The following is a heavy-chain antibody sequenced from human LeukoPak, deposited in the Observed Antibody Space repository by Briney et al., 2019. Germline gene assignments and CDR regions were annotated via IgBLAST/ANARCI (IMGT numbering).Heavy chain of an antibody. CDR3: ASGIAAEESVAIDS. CDR1: GFTFSSHW. Sequence: GGSLSLSCAASGFTFSSHWMNWVRQLPGKGLVWVSRIKFDGSITYYADSVKGRFTISRDNAKNTLYLQMNSLTADDTALYYCASGIAAEESVAIDSWGQGTLVTVSS. D-gene: IGHD6-13*01. CDR2: IKFDGSIT. V-gene: IGHV3-74*01. J-gene: IGHJ4*02.